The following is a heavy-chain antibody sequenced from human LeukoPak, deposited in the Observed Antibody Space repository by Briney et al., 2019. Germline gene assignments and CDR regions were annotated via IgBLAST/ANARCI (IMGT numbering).Heavy chain of an antibody. J-gene: IGHJ4*02. CDR2: ISGDGGTT. V-gene: IGHV3-74*01. CDR1: GFTFSSTW. D-gene: IGHD6-6*01. CDR3: ATASHNNSSGDY. Sequence: PGGSLRLSCAGSGFTFSSTWMHWVRQAPQKGLGWVSLISGDGGTTTYADSVKGRFTISRDNAKKTLFLQMTSLRAEDTAVYYYATASHNNSSGDYWGQGTLVTVSS.